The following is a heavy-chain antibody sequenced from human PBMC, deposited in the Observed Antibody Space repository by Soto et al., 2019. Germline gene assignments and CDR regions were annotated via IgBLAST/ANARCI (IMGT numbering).Heavy chain of an antibody. CDR3: AKDPGAYYVFWSGYQTPCSMAV. V-gene: IGHV1-8*01. CDR1: GYTFTSYD. J-gene: IGHJ6*03. CDR2: MNPNSGNT. Sequence: QVQLVQSGAEVKKPGASVKVSCKASGYTFTSYDINWVRQATGQGLEWMGWMNPNSGNTGYAQKFQGRVTMTRNTPNARASMERGTLRLEHTAVYSCAKDPGAYYVFWSGYQTPCSMAVWGKGTPVPLPS. D-gene: IGHD3-3*01.